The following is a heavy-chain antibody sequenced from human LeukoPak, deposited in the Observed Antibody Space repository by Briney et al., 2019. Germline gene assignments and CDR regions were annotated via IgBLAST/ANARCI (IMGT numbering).Heavy chain of an antibody. D-gene: IGHD6-6*01. CDR1: GFTFSSYW. CDR3: ARDRIAAPLLYYYGMDV. J-gene: IGHJ6*02. V-gene: IGHV3-7*01. CDR2: IKQDGSEK. Sequence: PGGSLRLSCAASGFTFSSYWMSWVRQAPGKGLEWVANIKQDGSEKYYVDSVKGRFTISRDNAKNSLYLQMNSLRAEDTAVYYCARDRIAAPLLYYYGMDVWGQGTTVTVSS.